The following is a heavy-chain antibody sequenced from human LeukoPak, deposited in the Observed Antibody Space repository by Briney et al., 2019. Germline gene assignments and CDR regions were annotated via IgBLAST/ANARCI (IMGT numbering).Heavy chain of an antibody. V-gene: IGHV1-69*05. CDR3: AREKGDFWSGYFFDY. J-gene: IGHJ4*02. CDR1: GGTFSSYA. Sequence: SVKVSCKASGGTFSSYAISWVRQAPGQGLEWMGGIIPIFGTANYAQKFQGRVTITTDESTSTAYMELSSLRSEDTAVYYCAREKGDFWSGYFFDYWGQGTLVTVSS. CDR2: IIPIFGTA. D-gene: IGHD3-3*01.